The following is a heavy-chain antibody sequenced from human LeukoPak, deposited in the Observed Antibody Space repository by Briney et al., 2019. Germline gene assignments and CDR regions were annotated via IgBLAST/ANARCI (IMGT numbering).Heavy chain of an antibody. CDR1: GFTFSNYA. CDR3: ARGNVVGATRPFDY. Sequence: AESLSLSCAGSGFTFSNYARYWVRRPPGKGLENIAGIGSNGDSTYNANSVKGRFTISRDNSKNTLFFQMGSLRAEDMAVYYCARGNVVGATRPFDYWGQGTLVTVSS. CDR2: IGSNGDST. J-gene: IGHJ4*02. D-gene: IGHD1-26*01. V-gene: IGHV3-64*01.